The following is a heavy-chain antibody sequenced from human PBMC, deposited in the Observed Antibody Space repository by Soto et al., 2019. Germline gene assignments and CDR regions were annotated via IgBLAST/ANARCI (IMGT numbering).Heavy chain of an antibody. CDR3: ARLAAVANDAFDI. D-gene: IGHD6-19*01. J-gene: IGHJ3*02. CDR1: GGSISSYY. V-gene: IGHV4-59*01. Sequence: SETLSLTYTVSGGSISSYYWSWILQPPGKGLEWIGYIYYSGSTNYNPSLKSRVTISVDTSKNQFSLKLSSVTAADTAVYYCARLAAVANDAFDIWGQGTMVTVSS. CDR2: IYYSGST.